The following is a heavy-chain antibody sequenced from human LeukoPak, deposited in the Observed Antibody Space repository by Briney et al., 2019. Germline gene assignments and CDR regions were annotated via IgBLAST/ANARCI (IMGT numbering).Heavy chain of an antibody. CDR1: GYTFTSYD. CDR2: MNPNSGNT. CDR3: VRGHRVRSGSSWPVV. D-gene: IGHD6-13*01. V-gene: IGHV1-8*01. Sequence: GASVKVSCKASGYTFTSYDINWVRQATGQGLEWMGWMNPNSGNTGYAQKFQGRVTMTRNTSISTAYMELSSLRSEDTAVYYCVRGHRVRSGSSWPVVWGQGTTVTVSS. J-gene: IGHJ6*02.